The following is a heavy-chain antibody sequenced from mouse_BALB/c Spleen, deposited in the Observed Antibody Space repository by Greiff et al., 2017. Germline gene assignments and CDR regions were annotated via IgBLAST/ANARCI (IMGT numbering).Heavy chain of an antibody. CDR3: ARREYGNFFAY. CDR1: GYTFTSYW. CDR2: INPSTGYT. Sequence: VQRVESGAELAKPGASVKMSCKASGYTFTSYWMHWVKQRPGQGLEWIGYINPSTGYTEYNQKFKDKATLTADKSSSTAYMQLSSLTSEDSAVYYCARREYGNFFAYWGQGTLVTVSA. J-gene: IGHJ3*01. D-gene: IGHD2-10*02. V-gene: IGHV1-7*01.